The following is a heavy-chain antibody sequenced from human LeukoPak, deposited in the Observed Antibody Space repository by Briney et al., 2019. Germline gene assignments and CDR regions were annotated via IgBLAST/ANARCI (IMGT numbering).Heavy chain of an antibody. CDR2: IHYSGST. CDR3: ARFYCSSTSCYTYYFDY. J-gene: IGHJ4*02. Sequence: PPETLSLTCTVSGGSISSYYWSWIRQPPGKGLDWIGYIHYSGSTNYNHSLKSRVTISIDTSKNQFSLKLSSVTAADTAVYYCARFYCSSTSCYTYYFDYWGQGTLVTVSS. CDR1: GGSISSYY. D-gene: IGHD2-2*02. V-gene: IGHV4-59*01.